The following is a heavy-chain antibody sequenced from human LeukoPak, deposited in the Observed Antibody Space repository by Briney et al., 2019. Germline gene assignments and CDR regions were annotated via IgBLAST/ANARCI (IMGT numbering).Heavy chain of an antibody. J-gene: IGHJ4*02. D-gene: IGHD2-15*01. CDR3: VKGGYCTGGRCYGEYY. CDR2: VNPTSGVT. Sequence: ASVRVSCKASGYSFPGYYIQWVRQAPGQGLEWMGWVNPTSGVTNYAQKFQGRVTMTRDMSITTAYMELSSLRSDDTGIYFCVKGGYCTGGRCYGEYYWGQGTQVTVSS. V-gene: IGHV1-2*02. CDR1: GYSFPGYY.